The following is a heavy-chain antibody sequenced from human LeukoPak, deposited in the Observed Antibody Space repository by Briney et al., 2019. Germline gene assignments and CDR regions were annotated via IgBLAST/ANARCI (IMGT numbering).Heavy chain of an antibody. CDR1: GGSISSGGYY. V-gene: IGHV4-31*03. J-gene: IGHJ4*02. CDR2: IYYSGST. CDR3: ARVYVATVDY. D-gene: IGHD5-12*01. Sequence: SETLSLTCTVSGGSISSGGYYWSWIRQHPGKGLEWIGYIYYSGSTYYNPSLKSRVTISVDTSKNQFSLKPSSVTAADTAVYYCARVYVATVDYWGQGTLVTVSS.